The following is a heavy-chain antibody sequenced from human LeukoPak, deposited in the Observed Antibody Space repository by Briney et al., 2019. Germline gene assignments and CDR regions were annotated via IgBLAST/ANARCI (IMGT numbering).Heavy chain of an antibody. CDR3: ARDRDYGDYNTQDLFVY. Sequence: ASVKVSCKASGYTFTYYGISWVRQAPGQGLEWMGWISAYNGNTNYAQKFQGRVTMTTDTSTSAAYMELRSLRSDDTAVYYCARDRDYGDYNTQDLFVYWGQGTLVTVSS. CDR2: ISAYNGNT. V-gene: IGHV1-18*01. CDR1: GYTFTYYG. D-gene: IGHD4-17*01. J-gene: IGHJ4*02.